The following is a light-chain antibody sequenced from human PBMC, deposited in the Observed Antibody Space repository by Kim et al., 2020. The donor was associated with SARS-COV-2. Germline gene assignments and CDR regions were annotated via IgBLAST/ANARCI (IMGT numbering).Light chain of an antibody. CDR2: DAS. V-gene: IGKV1-33*01. CDR3: QQYDNPYT. J-gene: IGKJ2*01. Sequence: DNQMTQSPSSLSASVGDRVTITCQASQDISNYLNWYQQKPGKAPKLLIYDASNLETGVPSRFSGSGSGTDFTFTISSLQPEGIATYYCQQYDNPYTFGQGTKLEI. CDR1: QDISNY.